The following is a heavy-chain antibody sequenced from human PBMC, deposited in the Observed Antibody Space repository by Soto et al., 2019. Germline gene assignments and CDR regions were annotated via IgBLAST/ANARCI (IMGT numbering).Heavy chain of an antibody. Sequence: PVGSLRLSCASSVCTFRSYAMSWVRQSPGKWLEWVSAISGSGGSTYYADSVKGRFTISRDNSKNTLYLQMNSLRAEDTAVYYCSKASGSVYYYRMEVWGQGTSVSVS. V-gene: IGHV3-23*01. D-gene: IGHD1-26*01. J-gene: IGHJ6*01. CDR3: SKASGSVYYYRMEV. CDR1: VCTFRSYA. CDR2: ISGSGGST.